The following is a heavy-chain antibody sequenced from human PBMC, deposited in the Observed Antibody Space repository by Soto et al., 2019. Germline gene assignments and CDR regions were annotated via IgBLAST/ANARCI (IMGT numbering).Heavy chain of an antibody. V-gene: IGHV4-30-4*01. CDR3: ARAVLYYYYGMDV. D-gene: IGHD1-20*01. CDR1: GGSIRSGDNY. J-gene: IGHJ6*02. CDR2: IYYSGST. Sequence: SETLSLTCTVSGGSIRSGDNYWSWIRQPPGKGLEWIGYIYYSGSTDYNPSLQSRVTISVDTSKNQFSLKLSSVTAADTAVYYCARAVLYYYYGMDVWGQGTTVTVSS.